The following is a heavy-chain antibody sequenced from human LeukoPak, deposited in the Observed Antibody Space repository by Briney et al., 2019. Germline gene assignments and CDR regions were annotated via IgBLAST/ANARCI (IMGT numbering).Heavy chain of an antibody. Sequence: SETLSLTCTVSGDSIIGTNWWGWIRQPPGKGLEWIGYISHTGTVYSNPSLTSRLTLSIDTSKSQFSLNLSSVTAVDSATYYCARRGRSSWSSFDYWAQGTLVTVSS. CDR2: ISHTGTV. CDR1: GDSIIGTNW. D-gene: IGHD2-2*01. CDR3: ARRGRSSWSSFDY. J-gene: IGHJ4*02. V-gene: IGHV4-28*05.